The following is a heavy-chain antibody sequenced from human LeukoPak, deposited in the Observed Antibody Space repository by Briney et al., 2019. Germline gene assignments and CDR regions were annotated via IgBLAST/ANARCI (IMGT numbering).Heavy chain of an antibody. CDR1: GYTFSNYY. D-gene: IGHD2-15*01. Sequence: ASVKVSCKASGYTFSNYYMHWVRQAPGQGLEWMGIINPSGGSTSYAQKFQGRVTMTRDTSTSTVYMELSSLRSEDTAVYYCARDRLGCSGDHCYSLLWFDPWGQGTLVTVSS. J-gene: IGHJ5*02. CDR2: INPSGGST. V-gene: IGHV1-46*03. CDR3: ARDRLGCSGDHCYSLLWFDP.